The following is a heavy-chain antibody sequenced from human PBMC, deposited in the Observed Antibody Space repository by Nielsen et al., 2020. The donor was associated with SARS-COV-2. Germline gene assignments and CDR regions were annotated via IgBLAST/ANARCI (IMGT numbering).Heavy chain of an antibody. Sequence: ASVKVSCKASGYTFTSYYMHWVRQAPGQGPEWMGWISTSSGNTNYAQKLQGRVIMTTDTSTTTVYMELRSLTSDDTAVYYCARDRDWNYGGPNCFDPWGQGTLVTVSS. V-gene: IGHV1-18*04. D-gene: IGHD1-7*01. CDR3: ARDRDWNYGGPNCFDP. CDR2: ISTSSGNT. J-gene: IGHJ5*02. CDR1: GYTFTSYY.